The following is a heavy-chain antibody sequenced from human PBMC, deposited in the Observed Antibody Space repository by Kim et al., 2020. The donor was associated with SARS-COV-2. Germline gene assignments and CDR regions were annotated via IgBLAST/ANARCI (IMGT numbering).Heavy chain of an antibody. CDR1: GFTFDDYA. D-gene: IGHD6-19*01. Sequence: GGSLRLSCAASGFTFDDYAMHWVRQAPGKGLEWVSGISWNSGSIGYADSVKGRFTISRDNAKNSLYLQMNSLRAEDTALYYCAKEEQWRDLSYYYGMDVWGQGTTVTVSS. CDR2: ISWNSGSI. V-gene: IGHV3-9*01. J-gene: IGHJ6*02. CDR3: AKEEQWRDLSYYYGMDV.